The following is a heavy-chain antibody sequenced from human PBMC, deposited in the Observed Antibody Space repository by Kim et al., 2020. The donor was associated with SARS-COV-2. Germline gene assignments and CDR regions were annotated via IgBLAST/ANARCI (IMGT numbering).Heavy chain of an antibody. Sequence: GGSLRLSCAASGFTFSSYGMHWVRQAPGKGLEWVAVIWYDGSNKYYADSVKGRFTISRDNSKNTLYLQMNSLRAEDTAVYYCARGEVAAAEDAFDIWGQGTMVTVSS. J-gene: IGHJ3*02. D-gene: IGHD6-13*01. V-gene: IGHV3-33*01. CDR1: GFTFSSYG. CDR2: IWYDGSNK. CDR3: ARGEVAAAEDAFDI.